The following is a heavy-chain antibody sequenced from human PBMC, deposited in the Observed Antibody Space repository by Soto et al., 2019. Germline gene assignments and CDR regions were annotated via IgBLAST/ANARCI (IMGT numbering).Heavy chain of an antibody. Sequence: EVQLVESGGGLVQPGGSLRLSCAASGFTFSSYWMHWVRQAPGKGLVWVSRINSDGSSTGYADSVKGRFTISRDNAKNPLYLKMNSRRAEDTAVYYCASATRPSLFSPHILVVTATPAPVGHFDLWGRGTLVTVSS. CDR2: INSDGSST. V-gene: IGHV3-74*01. CDR3: ASATRPSLFSPHILVVTATPAPVGHFDL. D-gene: IGHD2-21*02. J-gene: IGHJ2*01. CDR1: GFTFSSYW.